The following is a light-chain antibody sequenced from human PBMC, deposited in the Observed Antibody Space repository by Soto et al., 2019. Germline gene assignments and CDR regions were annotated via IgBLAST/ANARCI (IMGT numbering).Light chain of an antibody. V-gene: IGKV3-20*01. J-gene: IGKJ1*01. CDR3: QHYGNSLPWT. CDR1: QSITSSN. CDR2: GAS. Sequence: EIVLTQFPGTLSLSPGERATLSCRASQSITSSNLAWYQQKPGQAPRLIIYGASNRATGIPDRFSGSGSGTDFTLTISRLEPEDFAVYFCQHYGNSLPWTFGQGTKVDLK.